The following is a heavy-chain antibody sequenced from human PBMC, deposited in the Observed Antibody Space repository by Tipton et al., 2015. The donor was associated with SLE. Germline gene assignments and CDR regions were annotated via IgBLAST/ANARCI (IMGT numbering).Heavy chain of an antibody. CDR3: ARKVNGQRWLQWGAFDI. V-gene: IGHV4-38-2*01. CDR2: IYHSGST. CDR1: GYSISSGYY. D-gene: IGHD5-24*01. J-gene: IGHJ3*02. Sequence: TLSLTCAVSGYSISSGYYWGWIRQPPGKGLEWIGSIYHSGSTYYNPSLKSRATISVDKSKNQFSLKLSSVTAADTAVYYCARKVNGQRWLQWGAFDIWGQGTMVTVSS.